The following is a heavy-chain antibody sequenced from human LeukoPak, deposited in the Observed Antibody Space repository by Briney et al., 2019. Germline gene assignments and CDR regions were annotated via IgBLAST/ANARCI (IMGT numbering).Heavy chain of an antibody. D-gene: IGHD2-15*01. J-gene: IGHJ4*02. CDR2: IYYSGST. V-gene: IGHV4-59*01. Sequence: SETLSLTCTVSGGSISSYYWSWIRQPPGKGLEWIGYIYYSGSTNYNPSLKSRVTISVDTSKNQFSLKLSSVTAAATAVYYCARSAPYCSGGSCYHYWGQGTLVTVSS. CDR1: GGSISSYY. CDR3: ARSAPYCSGGSCYHY.